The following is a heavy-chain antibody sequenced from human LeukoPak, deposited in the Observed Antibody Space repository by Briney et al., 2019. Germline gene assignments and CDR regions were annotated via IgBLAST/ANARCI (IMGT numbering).Heavy chain of an antibody. J-gene: IGHJ4*02. Sequence: PGRSLRLSCPASGFTFSSYGMHWVRQAPGKGLEWVAVISYDGSNKYYADSVKGRFTISRDNSKNTLYLQMNSLRAEDTAVYYCAKENERLRLRVLDYWGQGTLVTVSS. CDR1: GFTFSSYG. CDR2: ISYDGSNK. CDR3: AKENERLRLRVLDY. D-gene: IGHD5-12*01. V-gene: IGHV3-30*18.